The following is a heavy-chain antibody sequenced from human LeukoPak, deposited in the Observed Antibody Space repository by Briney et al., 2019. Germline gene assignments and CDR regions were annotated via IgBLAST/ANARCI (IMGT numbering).Heavy chain of an antibody. CDR3: ARDVGARAPNV. CDR2: IHHSGST. Sequence: SGTLSLTCAVSGGSISSNNWWNWVRQPPGKGLEWIGEIHHSGSTNYNASLKSRVTISVDKTKNQLSLKLASVTAADTAVYYCARDVGARAPNVWGKGTTVTVSS. CDR1: GGSISSNNW. J-gene: IGHJ6*04. V-gene: IGHV4-4*02.